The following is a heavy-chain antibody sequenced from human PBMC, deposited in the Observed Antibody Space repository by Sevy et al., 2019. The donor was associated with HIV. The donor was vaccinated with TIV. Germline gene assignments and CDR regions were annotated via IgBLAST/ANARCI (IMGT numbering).Heavy chain of an antibody. V-gene: IGHV4-59*08. J-gene: IGHJ4*02. CDR3: AGENAWGRGYS. D-gene: IGHD1-26*01. CDR2: IYYNGHI. Sequence: SFTCTVSGGSITSLYWNWIRQPPGKGLEWIANIYYNGHINYNPSLKSRVTLSLDTSKNQFSLRLSSVTAADTAMYYCAGENAWGRGYSWGQGTLVTVSS. CDR1: GGSITSLY.